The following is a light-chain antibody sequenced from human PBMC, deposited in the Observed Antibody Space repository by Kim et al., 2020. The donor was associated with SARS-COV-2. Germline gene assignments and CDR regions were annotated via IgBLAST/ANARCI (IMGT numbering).Light chain of an antibody. Sequence: PEHSVTIACIGTSGDFGGYNYVSWYQQHHGKAPKLMIYEVSKRPSGVPDRFSGSKSGNTASLTVSGLQAEDEADYYCSSYAGSNNVFGTGTKVTVL. CDR1: SGDFGGYNY. CDR2: EVS. J-gene: IGLJ1*01. CDR3: SSYAGSNNV. V-gene: IGLV2-8*01.